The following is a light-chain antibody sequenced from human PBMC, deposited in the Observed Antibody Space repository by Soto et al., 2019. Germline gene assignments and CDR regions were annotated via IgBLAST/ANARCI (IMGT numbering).Light chain of an antibody. CDR1: QSVSSY. J-gene: IGKJ2*01. CDR3: QQYGSSPPT. CDR2: GTS. V-gene: IGKV3-20*01. Sequence: ETVLTQSPGTLSLSPGERATLSCRASQSVSSYSAWYQQKPGQAPRLLIYGTSSRAIGIPVRFSGSGSGTDYTLTISRLEPEDFAVYYCQQYGSSPPTFGQGTKREIK.